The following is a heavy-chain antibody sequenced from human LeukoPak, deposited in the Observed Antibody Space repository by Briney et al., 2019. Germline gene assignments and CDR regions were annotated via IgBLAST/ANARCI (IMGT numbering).Heavy chain of an antibody. J-gene: IGHJ4*02. CDR1: RFTSSNHA. CDR2: ISSSGGGK. Sequence: GRTLSLSCAPSRFTSSNHAISCVPEAPGQGLEWVTGISSSGGGKYDADYLSGRFTISRDNSKNTVYLQMNSLITYDTAVYYCANRYYSDSSGYLGSLNYWGQGTLVTVSS. V-gene: IGHV3-23*01. D-gene: IGHD3-22*01. CDR3: ANRYYSDSSGYLGSLNY.